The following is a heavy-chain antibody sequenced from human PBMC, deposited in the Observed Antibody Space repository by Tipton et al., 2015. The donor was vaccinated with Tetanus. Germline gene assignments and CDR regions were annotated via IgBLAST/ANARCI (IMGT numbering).Heavy chain of an antibody. CDR3: AKDYSSSSWTWSRRYFDL. Sequence: SLRLSCAASGFTLGNYAMSWVRQAPGKGPEWVSSIRNRGDATYYAGSVKGRFTISRDSSESTLYLQMNSLRPEDTAVYFCAKDYSSSSWTWSRRYFDLWGRGTLVAVSS. J-gene: IGHJ2*01. CDR2: IRNRGDAT. CDR1: GFTLGNYA. D-gene: IGHD6-6*01. V-gene: IGHV3-23*01.